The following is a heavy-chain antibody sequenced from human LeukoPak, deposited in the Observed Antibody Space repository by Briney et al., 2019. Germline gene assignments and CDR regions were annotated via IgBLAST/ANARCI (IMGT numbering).Heavy chain of an antibody. CDR1: GFTFSSYA. V-gene: IGHV3-7*01. CDR2: IKQDGSEK. J-gene: IGHJ4*02. Sequence: GGSLRLSCAASGFTFSSYAMSWVRQAPGKGLEWVANIKQDGSEKYYVDSVKGRFTISRDNAKNSLYLQMNSLRAEDTAVYYCAREGWLLNYWGQGTLVTVSS. CDR3: AREGWLLNY. D-gene: IGHD3-22*01.